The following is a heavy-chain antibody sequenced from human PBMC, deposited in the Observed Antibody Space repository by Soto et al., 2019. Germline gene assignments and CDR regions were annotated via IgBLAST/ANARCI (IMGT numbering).Heavy chain of an antibody. V-gene: IGHV1-18*01. CDR2: ISAYNGNT. CDR1: GYTFTSYG. J-gene: IGHJ4*02. D-gene: IGHD3-22*01. Sequence: ASVTVSCTASGYTFTSYGISWVRQAPGQGLEWMGWISAYNGNTNYAQKLQGRVTMTTDTSTSTAYMELRSLRSDDTAVYYCARDNWYYYDSSGYYRFDYWGQGTLVTVSS. CDR3: ARDNWYYYDSSGYYRFDY.